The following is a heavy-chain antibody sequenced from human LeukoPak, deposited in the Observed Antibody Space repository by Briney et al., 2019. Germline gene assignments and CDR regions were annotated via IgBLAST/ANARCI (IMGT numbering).Heavy chain of an antibody. CDR2: INHSGST. CDR3: ARTEALYYYYMDV. Sequence: SETLSLTCAVYGGSFSGYYWSWIRQPPGKGLEWIGEINHSGSTNYNPSLKSRVTISVDTSKNQFSLKLSSVTAADTAFCYCARTEALYYYYMDVWGKGTTVTVSS. J-gene: IGHJ6*03. CDR1: GGSFSGYY. V-gene: IGHV4-34*01.